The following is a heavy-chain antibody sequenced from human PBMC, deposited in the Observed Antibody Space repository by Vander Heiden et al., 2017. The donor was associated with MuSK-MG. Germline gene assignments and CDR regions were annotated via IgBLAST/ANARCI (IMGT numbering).Heavy chain of an antibody. J-gene: IGHJ4*02. CDR2: ISSSSSYI. D-gene: IGHD1-26*01. CDR1: GCTFSSYS. CDR3: ARGWELL. Sequence: EVQLVESGVGLVKPGGSLILSCAASGCTFSSYSMNWVGQAPGKGLEWVSFISSSSSYIYYADSVKGRFTISRDNAKNSLYLQMNSLRAEDTAVYYCARGWELLWGQGTLVTVSS. V-gene: IGHV3-21*01.